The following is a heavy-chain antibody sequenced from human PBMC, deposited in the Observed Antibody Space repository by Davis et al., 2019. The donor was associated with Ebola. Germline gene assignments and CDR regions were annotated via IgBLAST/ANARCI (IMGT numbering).Heavy chain of an antibody. CDR1: GFTLSNYS. Sequence: PGGSLRPSCPASGFTLSNYSTQWISRPPGQGLEWVAIISYHGNNKYYADSVKGRFAISRDDSKQTLSLQMNSLRPEDTSVYYCARVAALGHFYYMDVWGKGTTVTVSS. V-gene: IGHV3-30*09. CDR3: ARVAALGHFYYMDV. J-gene: IGHJ6*03. D-gene: IGHD3/OR15-3a*01. CDR2: ISYHGNNK.